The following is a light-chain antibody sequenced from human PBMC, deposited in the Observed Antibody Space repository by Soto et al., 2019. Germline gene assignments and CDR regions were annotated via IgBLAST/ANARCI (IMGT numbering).Light chain of an antibody. J-gene: IGLJ7*01. Sequence: QSVLTQPPSASGNPGQTVTISCSGSSSNIGINYVYWYQQLPGTAPKLLIYRNSQRPSGIPDRFSGSKSGTSASLAISGRLSDDEADYYCAAWYDSLGSHAVFGGGTQLTVL. CDR2: RNS. CDR1: SSNIGINY. V-gene: IGLV1-47*01. CDR3: AAWYDSLGSHAV.